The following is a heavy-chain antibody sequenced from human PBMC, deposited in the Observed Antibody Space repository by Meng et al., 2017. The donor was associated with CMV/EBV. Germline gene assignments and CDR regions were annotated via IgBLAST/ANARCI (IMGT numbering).Heavy chain of an antibody. CDR3: ASQGRAARPGY. CDR1: GFTLSSYE. D-gene: IGHD6-6*01. CDR2: ISIGCTTR. Sequence: SLKISRAASGFTLSSYEMNWVRQAPGKGLEWISYISIGCTTRYYVDSVMGRFPISRDNAKNSLYLQMNSLRVEDPAVYYCASQGRAARPGYWGQGTLVTVSS. V-gene: IGHV3-48*03. J-gene: IGHJ4*02.